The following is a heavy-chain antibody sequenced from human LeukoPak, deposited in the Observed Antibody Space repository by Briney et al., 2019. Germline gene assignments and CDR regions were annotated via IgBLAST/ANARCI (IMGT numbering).Heavy chain of an antibody. CDR2: INWHGDST. CDR3: AREVSVGYSYYMDV. J-gene: IGHJ6*03. D-gene: IGHD2-2*01. V-gene: IGHV3-20*04. Sequence: GGSLRLSCAASGFTFDEYGMSWVRQAPGKGLEWVSGINWHGDSTDYADSVKGRFTISRDNAKNSVYLQMNSLRAEDTALYYCAREVSVGYSYYMDVWAKGPRSPSP. CDR1: GFTFDEYG.